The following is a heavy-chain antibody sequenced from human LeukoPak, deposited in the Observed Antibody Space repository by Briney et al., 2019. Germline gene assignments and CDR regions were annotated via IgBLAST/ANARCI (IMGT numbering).Heavy chain of an antibody. Sequence: PSETLSLTCAVYGRSFRGYYWSWIRQPPGKGLEWIGEINHRGSTNFNPSLKSRVTISVDTSKNQFSLKLSSVTAADTAVYYCARGHPKFGFWGQGTLVTVSS. J-gene: IGHJ4*02. V-gene: IGHV4-34*01. D-gene: IGHD3-16*01. CDR1: GRSFRGYY. CDR3: ARGHPKFGF. CDR2: INHRGST.